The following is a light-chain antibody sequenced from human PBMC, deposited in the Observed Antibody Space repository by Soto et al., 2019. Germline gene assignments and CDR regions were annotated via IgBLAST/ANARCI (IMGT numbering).Light chain of an antibody. V-gene: IGKV3-11*01. J-gene: IGKJ4*01. CDR1: QSVSSY. Sequence: EIVLTQSPGTLSLSPGERATLSCRASQSVSSYLAWYQQKPGQAPRLLIYDASNRATGIPARFSGSGSGTDFTLTISSLEPQDFAVYYCQQRSNWPPLTFGGGNKVDIK. CDR3: QQRSNWPPLT. CDR2: DAS.